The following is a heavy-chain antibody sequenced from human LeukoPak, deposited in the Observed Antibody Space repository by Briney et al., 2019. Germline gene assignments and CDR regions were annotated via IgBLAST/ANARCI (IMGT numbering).Heavy chain of an antibody. Sequence: ASVKVSCKASGYTFTSYGISWVRQAPGQGLEWMGWISAYNGNTNYAQKLQGRVTMTTDTSTSTAYMELRSLRSDDTAVYYCARGPHYDSSGYLIPDFDYWGQGTLVTVSS. CDR2: ISAYNGNT. CDR1: GYTFTSYG. D-gene: IGHD3-22*01. J-gene: IGHJ4*02. CDR3: ARGPHYDSSGYLIPDFDY. V-gene: IGHV1-18*01.